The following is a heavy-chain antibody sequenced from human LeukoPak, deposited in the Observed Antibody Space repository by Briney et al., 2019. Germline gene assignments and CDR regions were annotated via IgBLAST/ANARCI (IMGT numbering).Heavy chain of an antibody. J-gene: IGHJ6*03. V-gene: IGHV3-43*02. CDR3: AKDTPPLADDDIYMDV. CDR1: GFTFDDYA. Sequence: GGSLRLSCAASGFTFDDYAMHWVRQAPGKGLEWVSLISGDGGSTYYADSVKGRFTISRDNSKNSLYLQMNSLRTEDTALYYCAKDTPPLADDDIYMDVWGKGTTVTVSS. CDR2: ISGDGGST. D-gene: IGHD1-1*01.